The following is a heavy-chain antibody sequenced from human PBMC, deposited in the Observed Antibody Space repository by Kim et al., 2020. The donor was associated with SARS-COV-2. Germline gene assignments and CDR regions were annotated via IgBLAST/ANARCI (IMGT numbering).Heavy chain of an antibody. V-gene: IGHV3-23*01. Sequence: ADSGKGRFTTSRDNSKNPLYLQRNSRRAEDTAVYYCAKFRIAVAGGWFDPWGQGTLVTVSS. J-gene: IGHJ5*02. CDR3: AKFRIAVAGGWFDP. D-gene: IGHD6-19*01.